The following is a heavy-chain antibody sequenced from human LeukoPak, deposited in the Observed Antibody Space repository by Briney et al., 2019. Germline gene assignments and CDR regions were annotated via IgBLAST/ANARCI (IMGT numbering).Heavy chain of an antibody. J-gene: IGHJ4*02. CDR3: ARLEGTYSHFNY. D-gene: IGHD4-11*01. Sequence: GGSLRLSCVASGFNFDRFTMHWVRQAPGKGLEWVSVIYSGGSIYYADSVKGRFTTSRDNSKNTLYLQMSSLRAEDTAVYYCARLEGTYSHFNYWGQGTLVTVSS. V-gene: IGHV3-53*01. CDR2: IYSGGSI. CDR1: GFNFDRFT.